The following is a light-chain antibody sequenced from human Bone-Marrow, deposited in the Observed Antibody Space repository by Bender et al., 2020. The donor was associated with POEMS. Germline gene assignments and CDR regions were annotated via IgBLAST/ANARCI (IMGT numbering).Light chain of an antibody. CDR3: AAWDDSLSAHV. CDR1: SSDIGSYNL. J-gene: IGLJ1*01. Sequence: SALAQPASVSGSPGQSITISCTGTSSDIGSYNLVSWYQQHPGKAPKVMIYDVSKRPSGVPDRFSGSKSGTSASLAISGLRSEDEADYDCAAWDDSLSAHVFGTGTKVTVL. CDR2: DVS. V-gene: IGLV2-14*02.